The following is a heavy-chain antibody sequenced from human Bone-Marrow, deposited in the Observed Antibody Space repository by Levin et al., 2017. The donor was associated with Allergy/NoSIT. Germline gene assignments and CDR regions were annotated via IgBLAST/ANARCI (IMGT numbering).Heavy chain of an antibody. J-gene: IGHJ3*01. D-gene: IGHD1-26*01. V-gene: IGHV3-30*18. Sequence: GGSLRLSCAASGIRFSNYGMHWVRQAPGKGLEWVALISYDGSVEYYADSVKGRFTISRDNSKNTLDLQMNSLRVEDTAVYYCAKDWKWEQFDYGFNGWGQGTMVTVSS. CDR1: GIRFSNYG. CDR3: AKDWKWEQFDYGFNG. CDR2: ISYDGSVE.